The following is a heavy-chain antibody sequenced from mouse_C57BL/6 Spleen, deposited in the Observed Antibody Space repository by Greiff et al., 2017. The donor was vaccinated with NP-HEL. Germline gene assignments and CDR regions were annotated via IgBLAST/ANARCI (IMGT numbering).Heavy chain of an antibody. Sequence: EVKLMESGPGLVKPSQSLSLTCSVTGYSITSGYYWNWIRQFPGNKLEWMGYISYDGSNNYNPSLKNRISITRDTSKNQFFLKLNSVTTEDTATYYGAREGYAMDYWGQGTSVTVSS. V-gene: IGHV3-6*01. CDR1: GYSITSGYY. CDR2: ISYDGSN. CDR3: AREGYAMDY. J-gene: IGHJ4*01.